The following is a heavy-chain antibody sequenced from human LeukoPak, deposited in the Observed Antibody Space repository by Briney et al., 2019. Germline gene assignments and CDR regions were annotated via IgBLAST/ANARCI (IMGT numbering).Heavy chain of an antibody. Sequence: KPSETLSLTCAVYGGSFSGYYWSWIRQPPGKGLEWIGEINHSGSTNYNPSLKSRVTISVDTSKNQFSLKLSSVTAADTAVYYCARGPRRIRGIVNNWFDPWGQGTLVTVSS. V-gene: IGHV4-34*01. CDR3: ARGPRRIRGIVNNWFDP. J-gene: IGHJ5*02. D-gene: IGHD1-26*01. CDR1: GGSFSGYY. CDR2: INHSGST.